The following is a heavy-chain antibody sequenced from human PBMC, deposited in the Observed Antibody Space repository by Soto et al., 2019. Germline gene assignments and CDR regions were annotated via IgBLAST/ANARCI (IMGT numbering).Heavy chain of an antibody. D-gene: IGHD6-19*01. CDR1: GYTFPSYG. J-gene: IGHJ6*02. V-gene: IGHV1-18*01. CDR3: ARDLRTVAGIYYYYYGMDV. Sequence: DASVKVSCKASGYTFPSYGINWVRQAPGQGLEWMGWINTYNGNTNYAQEFQGRVTMTTDTSTSTVYMELRSLRSDDTAVYYCARDLRTVAGIYYYYYGMDVWGQGTTVTVSS. CDR2: INTYNGNT.